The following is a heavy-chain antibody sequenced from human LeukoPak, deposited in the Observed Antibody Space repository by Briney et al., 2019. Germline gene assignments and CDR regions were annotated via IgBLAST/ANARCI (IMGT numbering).Heavy chain of an antibody. D-gene: IGHD4-17*01. J-gene: IGHJ4*02. Sequence: GGSLRLSCAASGFTFSSYAMSWVRQAPGKGLEWVSGLSGSGGSTYYADSVKGRFTISRDNSKNTLYLQMNSLRVEDTAVYYCAKDYSTLTAWRSSFDYWGQGTLVTVSS. CDR3: AKDYSTLTAWRSSFDY. CDR1: GFTFSSYA. V-gene: IGHV3-23*01. CDR2: LSGSGGST.